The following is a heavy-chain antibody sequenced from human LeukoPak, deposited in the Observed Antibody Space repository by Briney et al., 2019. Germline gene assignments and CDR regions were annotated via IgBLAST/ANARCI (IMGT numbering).Heavy chain of an antibody. CDR3: ARDLGWAFDY. D-gene: IGHD6-19*01. Sequence: SGRSLRRSCAASGFTFSSYAMHWVRQAPGKGLEWVAVISYDGSNKYYAGSVKGRFTISRDNSKNTLYLQMNSLRTEDTAVYYCARDLGWAFDYWGQGTLVTVSS. V-gene: IGHV3-30-3*01. CDR2: ISYDGSNK. CDR1: GFTFSSYA. J-gene: IGHJ4*02.